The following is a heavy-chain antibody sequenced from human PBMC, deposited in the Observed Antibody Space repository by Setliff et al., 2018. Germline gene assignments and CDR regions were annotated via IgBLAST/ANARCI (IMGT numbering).Heavy chain of an antibody. CDR1: GATFSSYG. D-gene: IGHD5-18*01. V-gene: IGHV1-69*05. CDR3: AKFRGYTYGYDY. Sequence: SVKVSCKASGATFSSYGISWVRQAPGQGLEWMGGTIPMFGTTEYAQKFQGRLTIITDESTNTAFMQLSSLRSEDMAVYYCAKFRGYTYGYDYWGQGTLVTVSS. J-gene: IGHJ4*02. CDR2: TIPMFGTT.